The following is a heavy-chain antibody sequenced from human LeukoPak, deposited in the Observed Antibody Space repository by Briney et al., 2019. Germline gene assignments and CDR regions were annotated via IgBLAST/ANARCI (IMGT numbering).Heavy chain of an antibody. V-gene: IGHV3-11*01. CDR2: ISSSRRTI. CDR1: GFTFSVYY. D-gene: IGHD2-2*01. CDR3: ARAAMDHALDI. Sequence: VGHSSLSSAASGFTFSVYYMSWIRQAPGKGLEWVSYISSSRRTIYYADSVKGRHPISRDNAKNSLYLQMNTLRAEDTAVYYCARAAMDHALDIWGQGTMVTVSS. J-gene: IGHJ3*02.